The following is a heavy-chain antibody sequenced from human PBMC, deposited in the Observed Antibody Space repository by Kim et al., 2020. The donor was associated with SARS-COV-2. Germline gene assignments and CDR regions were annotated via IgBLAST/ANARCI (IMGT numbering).Heavy chain of an antibody. Sequence: SQTLSLTCDISGDSVSSHSAAWNWIRQSPSRGLEWLGRTYFRSKWYNDYAVSVKSRVIISPDTSKNQFSLHLNSVTPEDTAVYFCARSSMMTTFGGLIAIKIDVWGQGSLVTVSS. CDR1: GDSVSSHSAA. J-gene: IGHJ4*02. V-gene: IGHV6-1*01. CDR2: TYFRSKWYN. D-gene: IGHD3-16*02. CDR3: ARSSMMTTFGGLIAIKIDV.